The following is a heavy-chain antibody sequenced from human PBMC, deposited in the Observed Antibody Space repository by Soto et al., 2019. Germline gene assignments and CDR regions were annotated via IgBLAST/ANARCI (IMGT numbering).Heavy chain of an antibody. Sequence: QVQLVQSGAEVKKPGSSVKVSCKASGGTFSSYAISWVRQAPGQGLEWMGGIIPIFGTANYAQKFQGRVTITADESTSTAYMELSGLRSEDTAVYYCARSHDSSGYYRAYFDYWGQGTLVTVSS. V-gene: IGHV1-69*01. CDR1: GGTFSSYA. J-gene: IGHJ4*02. D-gene: IGHD3-22*01. CDR2: IIPIFGTA. CDR3: ARSHDSSGYYRAYFDY.